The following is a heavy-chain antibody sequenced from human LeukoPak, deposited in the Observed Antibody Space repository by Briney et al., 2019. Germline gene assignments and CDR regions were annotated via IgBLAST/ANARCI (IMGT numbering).Heavy chain of an antibody. D-gene: IGHD1-26*01. CDR1: GFTFSSYA. CDR2: ISGSGCST. V-gene: IGHV3-23*01. J-gene: IGHJ4*02. CDR3: AKDLRSYPRGLIDY. Sequence: TGGSLRLSCAASGFTFSSYAMSWVRHAPGKGLEWVSAISGSGCSTYYADSVKGRFTISRDNSKNTLYLQMNSLRAEDTAVYYCAKDLRSYPRGLIDYWGQGTLVTVSS.